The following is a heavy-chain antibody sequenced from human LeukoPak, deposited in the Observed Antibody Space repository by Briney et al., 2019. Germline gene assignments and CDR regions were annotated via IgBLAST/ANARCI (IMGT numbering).Heavy chain of an antibody. CDR1: GFTFSSYW. D-gene: IGHD3-22*01. Sequence: AGGSLRLSCAASGFTFSSYWMHWVRQAPGKGLAWVSRINSDGSSTSYADSVKGRFTISRDNAKNTLYLQMNSLRAEDTALSYCARDLATGPYDSSPFNDAFDIWGQGTMVTVSS. CDR2: INSDGSST. J-gene: IGHJ3*02. V-gene: IGHV3-74*01. CDR3: ARDLATGPYDSSPFNDAFDI.